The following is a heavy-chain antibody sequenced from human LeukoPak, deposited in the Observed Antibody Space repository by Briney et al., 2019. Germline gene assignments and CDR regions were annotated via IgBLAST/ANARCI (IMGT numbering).Heavy chain of an antibody. Sequence: SQTLSLTCSVSDGSISSYYCSWNRQPPEKGLEWIGYIHSSGSTNYNPSLKSRVTISLDTSKYKFSLKLSSVTAADTAVYYCARLGSYSDHWGQGTLVTVSS. D-gene: IGHD1-26*01. CDR2: IHSSGST. V-gene: IGHV4-4*09. CDR1: DGSISSYY. J-gene: IGHJ4*02. CDR3: ARLGSYSDH.